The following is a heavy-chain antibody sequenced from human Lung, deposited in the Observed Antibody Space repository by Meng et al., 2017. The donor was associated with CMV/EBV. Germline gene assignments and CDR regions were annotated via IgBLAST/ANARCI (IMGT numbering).Heavy chain of an antibody. CDR2: MDYRGST. J-gene: IGHJ4*02. D-gene: IGHD2-2*01. CDR3: ARGELLWDY. Sequence: QGRLQGSGPGLGKPSHTLSLPFTVSGDSISSGEYFWSWIRQPPGKGLEWIGYMDYRGSTFYNPSLKSRVTISVDTSKNQFSLKLSSVTAADTAVYFCARGELLWDYWGQGTLVTVSS. CDR1: GDSISSGEYF. V-gene: IGHV4-30-4*01.